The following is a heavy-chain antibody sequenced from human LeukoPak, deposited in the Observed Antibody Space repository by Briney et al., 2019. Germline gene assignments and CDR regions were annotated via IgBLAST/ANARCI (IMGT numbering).Heavy chain of an antibody. Sequence: SETLSLTRTVSGDSIRNYYWSWIRQPPGKGLEWIAFIYTSGDTNYNPSLKTRATISVDMSKNQFSLRLGSVTAADTAVYYCARHAADYYYMDVWGQGTTVTVSS. CDR1: GDSIRNYY. D-gene: IGHD6-25*01. J-gene: IGHJ6*03. CDR2: IYTSGDT. CDR3: ARHAADYYYMDV. V-gene: IGHV4-4*09.